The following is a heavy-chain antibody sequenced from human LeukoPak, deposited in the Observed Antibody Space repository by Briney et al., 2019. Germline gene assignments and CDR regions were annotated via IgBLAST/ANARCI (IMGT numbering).Heavy chain of an antibody. CDR1: GVSISSYY. J-gene: IGHJ6*03. V-gene: IGHV4-4*07. CDR2: IYTSGST. D-gene: IGHD7-27*01. CDR3: ATNRVALYYYMDV. Sequence: SETLSLTCTVSGVSISSYYWSWIRQPAGKGLEWIGRIYTSGSTNYNPSLKSRVTMSVDTSKNQFSLKLSSVTAADTAVYYCATNRVALYYYMDVWGKGTTVTVSS.